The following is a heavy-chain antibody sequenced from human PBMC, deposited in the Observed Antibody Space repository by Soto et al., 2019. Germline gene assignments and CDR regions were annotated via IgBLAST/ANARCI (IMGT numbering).Heavy chain of an antibody. CDR2: VSNKNGVT. CDR3: ARERLNTGWYGFDY. V-gene: IGHV1-18*04. J-gene: IGHJ4*02. D-gene: IGHD6-19*01. CDR1: GYTFANYD. Sequence: QVQLVQSGGEVKKPGASVKVSCKTSGYTFANYDFSWVRQAPGQGLEWMGWVSNKNGVTSYAEKCRDRVTITTDTSTSTVYMELRSLTCEDTAVYFCARERLNTGWYGFDYWGQGAQVTVSS.